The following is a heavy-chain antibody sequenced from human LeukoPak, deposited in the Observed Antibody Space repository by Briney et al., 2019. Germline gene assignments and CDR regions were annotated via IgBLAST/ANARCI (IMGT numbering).Heavy chain of an antibody. D-gene: IGHD2-15*01. J-gene: IGHJ4*02. CDR3: AGYCSGGSCYPGEFDY. CDR2: IIPIFGTA. V-gene: IGHV1-69*13. Sequence: ASVKVSCKASGGTFSSYAISWVRQAPGQGLEWMGGIIPIFGTANYAQKFQGRVTITADESTSIAYMELSSLRSEDTAVYYCAGYCSGGSCYPGEFDYWGQGTLVTVSS. CDR1: GGTFSSYA.